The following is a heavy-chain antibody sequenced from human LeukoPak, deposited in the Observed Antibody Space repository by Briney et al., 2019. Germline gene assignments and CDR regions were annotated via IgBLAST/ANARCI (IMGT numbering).Heavy chain of an antibody. Sequence: ASVKVSCKASGYTFTSYDINWVRQATGQGLEWMGWMNPNSGNTGYAQKLQGRVTMTRNTSISTAYMELSSLRSEDTAVYYCARERGSYDFWSGYRYWYFDLWGRGTLVTVSS. CDR3: ARERGSYDFWSGYRYWYFDL. J-gene: IGHJ2*01. CDR1: GYTFTSYD. V-gene: IGHV1-8*01. D-gene: IGHD3-3*01. CDR2: MNPNSGNT.